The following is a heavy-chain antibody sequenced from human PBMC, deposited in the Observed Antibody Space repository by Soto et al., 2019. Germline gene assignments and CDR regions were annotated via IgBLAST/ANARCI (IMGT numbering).Heavy chain of an antibody. CDR1: GFTFSNYG. V-gene: IGHV3-23*01. Sequence: GGSLRLSCAASGFTFSNYGMSWVRQAPGKGLEWVAAISGSGSGTYYADSVKGRFTISRDNSENTLYLQMNSLRAEDTAVYYCAKDESRIAYAWGQGSLVTVSS. CDR3: AKDESRIAYA. J-gene: IGHJ5*02. CDR2: ISGSGSGT. D-gene: IGHD2-21*01.